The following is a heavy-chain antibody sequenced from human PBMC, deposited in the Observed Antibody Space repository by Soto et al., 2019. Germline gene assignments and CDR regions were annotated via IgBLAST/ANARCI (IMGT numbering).Heavy chain of an antibody. CDR3: ARDTAFISSGLFNP. Sequence: GGSVRLSCAASGFTFIDYYMSWIRQAPGKGLEWISHISYSATTMYYADSVKGRFTISRDNARKSLFLHMNSLRAEDTAVYYYARDTAFISSGLFNPWGQGTLVTVSS. CDR1: GFTFIDYY. J-gene: IGHJ5*02. V-gene: IGHV3-11*01. CDR2: ISYSATTM. D-gene: IGHD3-22*01.